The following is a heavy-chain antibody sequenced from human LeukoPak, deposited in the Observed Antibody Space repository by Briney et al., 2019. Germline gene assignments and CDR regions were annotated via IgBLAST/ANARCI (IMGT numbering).Heavy chain of an antibody. CDR1: GGSISSYY. CDR2: IYYSGST. J-gene: IGHJ4*02. V-gene: IGHV4-59*08. D-gene: IGHD2-21*01. CDR3: ASPLVFGGGDCFYSFDY. Sequence: PSETLSLTCTVSGGSISSYYWSWIRQPPGKGLEWIGYIYYSGSTNYNPTLKSRVTISVDTSKNQFSLKLSSVTAADTAVYYCASPLVFGGGDCFYSFDYGGREPLATSS.